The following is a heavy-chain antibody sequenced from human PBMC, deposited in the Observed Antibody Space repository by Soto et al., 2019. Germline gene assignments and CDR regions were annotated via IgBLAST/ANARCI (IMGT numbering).Heavy chain of an antibody. D-gene: IGHD1-26*01. CDR2: IWYDGSNK. CDR3: AREVVGAREYFDY. Sequence: QVQLVESGGGVVQPGRSLRLSCAASGFTFSRYGMHWVRQAPGKGLEWVAVIWYDGSNKYYADSVKGRFTVSRDNSKNTRYLQMNSLRAEDTAVYYCAREVVGAREYFDYWGQGTLVTVSS. V-gene: IGHV3-33*01. J-gene: IGHJ4*02. CDR1: GFTFSRYG.